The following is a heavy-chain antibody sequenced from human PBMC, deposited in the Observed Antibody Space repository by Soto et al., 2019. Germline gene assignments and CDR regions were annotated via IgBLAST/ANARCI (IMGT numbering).Heavy chain of an antibody. D-gene: IGHD6-19*01. CDR1: GFSFAGYA. J-gene: IGHJ6*02. CDR3: AKWGGWFPYYYEMDV. V-gene: IGHV3-23*02. Sequence: EVQLLESGGALVQPGGSLRLSCAASGFSFAGYAMSWVRQAPGKGLGWVSGISGGGTSTYYEDSVKGRFTISRDNSALYLQMNSLRAEVTAIYYCAKWGGWFPYYYEMDVWGQGTTVPVSS. CDR2: ISGGGTST.